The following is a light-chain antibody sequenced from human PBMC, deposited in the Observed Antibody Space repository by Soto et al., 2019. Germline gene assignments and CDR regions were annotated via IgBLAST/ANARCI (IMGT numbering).Light chain of an antibody. CDR3: QQSYSTSIT. V-gene: IGKV1-39*01. J-gene: IGKJ5*01. CDR2: AAS. Sequence: DIQMTQSPSSLSACVGDRVTITCRASQSISSYLNWYQQKPGKAPKLLIYAASSLQSGVPSRFSGSGSGTDFTLTISSLQPEDFATYYCQQSYSTSITFGQGTRLEI. CDR1: QSISSY.